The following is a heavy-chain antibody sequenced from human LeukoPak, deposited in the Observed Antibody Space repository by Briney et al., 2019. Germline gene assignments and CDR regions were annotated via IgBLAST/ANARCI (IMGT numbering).Heavy chain of an antibody. CDR2: ISYDGSNK. V-gene: IGHV3-30*19. J-gene: IGHJ3*02. CDR3: AKNYVVLDYTAFDI. D-gene: IGHD1-7*01. Sequence: GGSLRLSCAASGFTFSSYGMHWVRQAPGKGLEWVAVISYDGSNKYYADSVKGRFTISRDNSKNTLYLQMNSLRAEDTAVYYCAKNYVVLDYTAFDIWGQGTMVTVSS. CDR1: GFTFSSYG.